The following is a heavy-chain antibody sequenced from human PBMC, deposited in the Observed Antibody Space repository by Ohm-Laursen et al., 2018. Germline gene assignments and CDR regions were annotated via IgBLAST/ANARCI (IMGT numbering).Heavy chain of an antibody. CDR3: AKDQGWDDAFDI. J-gene: IGHJ3*02. V-gene: IGHV3-23*01. CDR2: ISGSGGST. CDR1: GFTFSLYG. D-gene: IGHD6-19*01. Sequence: SLRLSCTASGFTFSLYGMHWVRQAPGKGLEWVSGISGSGGSTNYADSVKGRFTISRDNSKNTLYLQMNSLRAEDTAVYYCAKDQGWDDAFDIWGQGTMVTVSS.